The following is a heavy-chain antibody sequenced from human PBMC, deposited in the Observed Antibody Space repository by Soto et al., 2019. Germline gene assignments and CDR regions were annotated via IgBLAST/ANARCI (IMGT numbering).Heavy chain of an antibody. Sequence: QVQLQESGPGLVKPSGTLSLTCAVSSGSISSSNWWSWVRQPPGKGLEWIGEIYHSGSTNYNPSLKSRVTRSVDKSKNLFSLKLSSVTAADTAVYYCARFPLGYCSSTSCSPEPHEHHRSYKNYYYYMDVWGKGTTVTVSS. D-gene: IGHD2-2*01. J-gene: IGHJ6*03. V-gene: IGHV4-4*02. CDR2: IYHSGST. CDR3: ARFPLGYCSSTSCSPEPHEHHRSYKNYYYYMDV. CDR1: SGSISSSNW.